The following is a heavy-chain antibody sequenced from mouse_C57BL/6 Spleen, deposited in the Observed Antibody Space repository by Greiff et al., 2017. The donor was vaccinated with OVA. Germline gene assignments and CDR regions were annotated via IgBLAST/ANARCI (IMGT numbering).Heavy chain of an antibody. Sequence: VQLQQSGAELVRPGASVTLSCKASGYTFTDYEMHWVKPTPVHGLEWIGAIDPETGGTAYNQKFKGKAILTADKSSSTAYMELRSLTSEDSAVYYCTIIYYEGYWGQGTTLTVSS. CDR1: GYTFTDYE. CDR2: IDPETGGT. V-gene: IGHV1-15*01. D-gene: IGHD1-1*01. CDR3: TIIYYEGY. J-gene: IGHJ2*01.